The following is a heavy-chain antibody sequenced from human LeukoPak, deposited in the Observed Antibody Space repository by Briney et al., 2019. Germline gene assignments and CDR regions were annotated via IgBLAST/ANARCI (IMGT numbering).Heavy chain of an antibody. V-gene: IGHV3-9*01. J-gene: IGHJ3*01. D-gene: IGHD1-1*01. CDR3: AKDDHATTGPFDF. CDR2: ISWNSGDT. CDR1: GFTFDDYA. Sequence: SLRLSCAASGFTFDDYAMHWVRQAPGKGLEWVSSISWNSGDTDYADSVKGRFTISRDNAKNALYLQMNSLRAEDTALYYCAKDDHATTGPFDFWGQGTRVTVSS.